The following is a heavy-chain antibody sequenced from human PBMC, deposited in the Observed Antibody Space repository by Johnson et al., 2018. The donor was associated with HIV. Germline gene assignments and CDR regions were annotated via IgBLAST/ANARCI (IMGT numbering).Heavy chain of an antibody. J-gene: IGHJ3*02. CDR1: GFTFTSYA. CDR2: ISGSGGRT. Sequence: VQLVESGGGLVQPGGSLRLSCAASGFTFTSYAMSWVRQPPGKGLEWVSAISGSGGRTNYADSVKGRFTISRDNSENTLYLQMSSLRAEDTAVYYCAREYYGSGSDAFDIWGQGTMVTVSS. D-gene: IGHD3-10*01. V-gene: IGHV3-23*04. CDR3: AREYYGSGSDAFDI.